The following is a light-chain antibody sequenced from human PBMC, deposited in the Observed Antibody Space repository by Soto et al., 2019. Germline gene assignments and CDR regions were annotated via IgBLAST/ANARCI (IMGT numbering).Light chain of an antibody. CDR3: QQADSFPLS. Sequence: DIQMTQSPSSVSASIGDRVTISCRASHSIYKWLVWYQQKPGKAPKLLIYAASSLQRGVPSRFSGSGYGTAFSLTISSMQPEDFATYYCQQADSFPLSVGGGIKVEI. V-gene: IGKV1-12*01. J-gene: IGKJ4*01. CDR1: HSIYKW. CDR2: AAS.